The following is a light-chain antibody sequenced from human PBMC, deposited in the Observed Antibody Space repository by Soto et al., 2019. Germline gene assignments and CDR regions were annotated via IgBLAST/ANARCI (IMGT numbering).Light chain of an antibody. V-gene: IGKV3-20*01. Sequence: EIVLTQSPGTLSLSPGERAALSCRASRSLSSTALAWYQQRPGPAPRLLIYDASSRATGIPDRFSGSGSGTDFTLTINRLEPDDFAVYYCQQYGSSPRTVGQGTKVEI. CDR2: DAS. CDR3: QQYGSSPRT. CDR1: RSLSSTA. J-gene: IGKJ1*01.